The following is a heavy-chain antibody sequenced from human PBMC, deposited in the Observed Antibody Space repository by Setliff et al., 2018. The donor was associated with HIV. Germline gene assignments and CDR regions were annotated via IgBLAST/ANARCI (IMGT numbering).Heavy chain of an antibody. CDR2: INPSSGST. CDR1: GYTFTSYY. D-gene: IGHD6-6*01. CDR3: ARDPAPSSSANEAFDV. Sequence: GASVKVSCKASGYTFTSYYMHWVRQAPGQGLEWMGIINPSSGSTTYAQKFQGRVTMTRDTSTSTVYMELSSLRSEDTAVYYCARDPAPSSSANEAFDVWGQGTMVTVSS. J-gene: IGHJ3*01. V-gene: IGHV1-46*01.